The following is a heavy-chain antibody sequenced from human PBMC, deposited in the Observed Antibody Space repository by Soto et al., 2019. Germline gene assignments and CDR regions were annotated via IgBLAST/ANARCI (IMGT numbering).Heavy chain of an antibody. CDR3: AHTKDSSGFLTS. CDR1: GFSLSVYGVR. CDR2: IHWNDDK. V-gene: IGHV2-5*01. D-gene: IGHD3-22*01. J-gene: IGHJ5*02. Sequence: ESGPMLVKPTQTLTLTCSFSGFSLSVYGVRVIWFRQPPGETLEWLALIHWNDDKRCSPYLKSRLTITKDTSKNQVVLTLTNLDPLDTGTYFCAHTKDSSGFLTSWGQGILVTVSS.